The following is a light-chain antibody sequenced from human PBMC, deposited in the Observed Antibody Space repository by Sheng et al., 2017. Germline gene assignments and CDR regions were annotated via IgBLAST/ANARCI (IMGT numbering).Light chain of an antibody. Sequence: EIVLTQSPGTLSLSPGEGATLSCRASQTVSDNDVAWYQQRPGQAPRLLIFGSSSRATGIPDRFDGYGFGTDFTLTISRLEPEDLAVYYCQHYDGNSPTWTFGQGTKVEI. V-gene: IGKV3-20*01. CDR2: GSS. CDR3: QHYDGNSPTWT. J-gene: IGKJ1*01. CDR1: QTVSDND.